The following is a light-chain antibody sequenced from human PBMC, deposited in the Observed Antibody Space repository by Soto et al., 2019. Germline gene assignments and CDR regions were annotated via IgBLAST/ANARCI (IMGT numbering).Light chain of an antibody. CDR2: LEGSGNY. J-gene: IGLJ3*02. CDR3: ETLDSNTQV. Sequence: QLVLTQSSSASASLGSSVKLTCTLSSGHSTYIIAWHQQQPGKAPRYLMKLEGSGNYNKGSGVPDRFSGSSSGADRYLTIPNLQFEDEAYYYFETLDSNTQVFGGGTKVTVL. CDR1: SGHSTYI. V-gene: IGLV4-60*02.